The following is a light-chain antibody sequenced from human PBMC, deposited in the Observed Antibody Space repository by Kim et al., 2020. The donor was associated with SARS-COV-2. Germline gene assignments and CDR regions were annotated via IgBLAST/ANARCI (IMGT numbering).Light chain of an antibody. J-gene: IGKJ1*01. CDR2: GAS. V-gene: IGKV3-15*01. CDR1: QSVSSN. Sequence: SVSPGERATLSCRASQSVSSNLAWYQQKPGQAPRLLIYGASTRATGIPRFSGSGSGTEFTLTISSLQSEDFAVYYCQQYYNWPQTFGQGTKVDIK. CDR3: QQYYNWPQT.